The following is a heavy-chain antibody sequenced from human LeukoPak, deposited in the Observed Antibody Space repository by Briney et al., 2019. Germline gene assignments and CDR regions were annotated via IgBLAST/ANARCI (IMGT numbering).Heavy chain of an antibody. J-gene: IGHJ4*02. V-gene: IGHV4-38-2*02. CDR3: ARDRDYDFWNGYYGEYYFDY. CDR2: IYHSGST. Sequence: SETLSLTCTVSGYSISSGYYWGWIRQPPGKGLEWIGSIYHSGSTYYNPSLKSRVTISVDTSKNQFSLKLSSVTAADTAVYYCARDRDYDFWNGYYGEYYFDYWGQGTLVTVSS. D-gene: IGHD3-3*01. CDR1: GYSISSGYY.